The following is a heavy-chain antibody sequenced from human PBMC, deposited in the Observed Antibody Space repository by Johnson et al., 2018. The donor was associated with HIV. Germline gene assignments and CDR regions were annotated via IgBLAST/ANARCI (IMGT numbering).Heavy chain of an antibody. D-gene: IGHD1-26*01. J-gene: IGHJ3*02. V-gene: IGHV3-23*04. CDR1: GFTFSSYA. CDR3: ARGGRYSESVNDAHDI. Sequence: VQLVESGGGLVQPGGSLRLSCAASGFTFSSYAMSWVRQAPGKGLEWVSAISGSGGSTYYADSVKGRFTISRDNAKNSLYLQMNSLRGEDTAVYYCARGGRYSESVNDAHDIWGQGTKVTVSS. CDR2: ISGSGGST.